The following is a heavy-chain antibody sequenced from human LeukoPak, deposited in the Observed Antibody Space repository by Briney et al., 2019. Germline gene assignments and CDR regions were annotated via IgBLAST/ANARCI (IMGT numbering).Heavy chain of an antibody. Sequence: SETLSLTCTVSGGSISGYYWSWIRQPPGKGLEWIGYIYYSGSTNYNPSLKSRVTISVDTSKNQFSLKLSSVTAADTAVYYCARHSELGYCSGGSCEIDYWGQGTLVTVSS. CDR3: ARHSELGYCSGGSCEIDY. CDR1: GGSISGYY. D-gene: IGHD2-15*01. CDR2: IYYSGST. J-gene: IGHJ4*02. V-gene: IGHV4-59*08.